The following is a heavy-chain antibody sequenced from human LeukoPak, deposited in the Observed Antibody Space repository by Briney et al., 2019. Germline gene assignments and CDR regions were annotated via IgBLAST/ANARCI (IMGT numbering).Heavy chain of an antibody. V-gene: IGHV5-51*01. CDR1: GYSFTSYW. D-gene: IGHD2-2*01. Sequence: GESLKISCKGSGYSFTSYWIGWVRQMPGKGLEWMGIIYPGDSDTRYSPSFQGQVTISADKSISTAYLQWSSLKASDTAMYYCARTRYCSSTSCYSSWFDPWGQGTLVTVFS. J-gene: IGHJ5*02. CDR3: ARTRYCSSTSCYSSWFDP. CDR2: IYPGDSDT.